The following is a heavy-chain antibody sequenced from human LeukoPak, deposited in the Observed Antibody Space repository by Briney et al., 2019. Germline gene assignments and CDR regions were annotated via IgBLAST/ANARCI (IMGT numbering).Heavy chain of an antibody. CDR1: GGSFNGYY. V-gene: IGHV4-34*01. CDR2: INDIGMS. Sequence: PSETLSLTCAVSGGSFNGYYWGWIRQSPGKGLEWIGEINDIGMSNYNPSLKSRVTISVETPRKEFSLNLTSVTAADTAIYFGHEQMPPRNWFDPWGPGTLVTVSS. D-gene: IGHD1/OR15-1a*01. CDR3: HEQMPPRNWFDP. J-gene: IGHJ5*02.